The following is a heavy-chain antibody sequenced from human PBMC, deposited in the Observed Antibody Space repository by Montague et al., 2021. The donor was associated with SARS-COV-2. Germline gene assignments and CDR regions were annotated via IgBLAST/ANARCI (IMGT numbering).Heavy chain of an antibody. D-gene: IGHD3-16*01. V-gene: IGHV4-34*01. J-gene: IGHJ6*03. CDR3: ARGQRGVAPATVLGLGFYFYYFIDV. Sequence: SETLSLTCGVYGGDYYWIWIRQVPGKGLEFIGEIDVAGGTKNNPSLERRLTISLDTSKSQFSLRLTSVTASDTAVYYCARGQRGVAPATVLGLGFYFYYFIDVWGKGTTVTVSS. CDR1: GGDYY. CDR2: IDVAGGT.